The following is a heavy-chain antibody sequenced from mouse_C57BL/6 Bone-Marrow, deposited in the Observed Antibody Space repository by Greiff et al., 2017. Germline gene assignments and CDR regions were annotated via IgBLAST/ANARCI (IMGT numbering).Heavy chain of an antibody. J-gene: IGHJ2*01. CDR2: IYPGSGNT. Sequence: QVQLQQSGAELVRPGASVKLSCKASGYTFTDYYINWVKQRPGQGLEWIARIYPGSGNTYYNEKFKGKATLTAEKSSSTAYRQLSSLTSEDSAVYFCARKGWLLPLDYWGQGTTLTVSS. D-gene: IGHD2-3*01. CDR3: ARKGWLLPLDY. V-gene: IGHV1-76*01. CDR1: GYTFTDYY.